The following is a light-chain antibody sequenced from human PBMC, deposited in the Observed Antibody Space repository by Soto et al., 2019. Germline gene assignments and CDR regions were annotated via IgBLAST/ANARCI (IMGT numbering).Light chain of an antibody. J-gene: IGKJ1*01. CDR2: GAS. CDR3: QHYKIWPWM. CDR1: QSFSSS. Sequence: EILMTQLPATRSVPPRERATLSCRTSQSFSSSLAWYQQKPGQAPRLLIYGASTRATGIPARFSGSGSGTEFTLTISSRQSEDCALYSCQHYKIWPWMFGEGTRWIS. V-gene: IGKV3-15*01.